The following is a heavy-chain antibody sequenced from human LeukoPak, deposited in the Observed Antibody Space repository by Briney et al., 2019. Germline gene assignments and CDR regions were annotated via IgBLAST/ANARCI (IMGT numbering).Heavy chain of an antibody. J-gene: IGHJ4*02. V-gene: IGHV3-30*18. D-gene: IGHD4-17*01. CDR2: ISYDGSNK. Sequence: GGSLRLSCAASGFTFSSYGMHWVRQAPGKGLEWVAVISYDGSNKYYADSVKGRFTISRDNSKNTLYLQMNSLRAEDTAVYYCAKSWGQNYGDYAPDYWGQGTLVTVSS. CDR3: AKSWGQNYGDYAPDY. CDR1: GFTFSSYG.